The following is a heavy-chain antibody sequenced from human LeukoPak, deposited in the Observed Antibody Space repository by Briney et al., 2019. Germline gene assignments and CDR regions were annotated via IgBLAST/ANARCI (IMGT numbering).Heavy chain of an antibody. CDR1: GFTFSSYG. CDR3: AKENPRYGSSTSCYGFDY. CDR2: ISYDGSNK. D-gene: IGHD2-2*01. V-gene: IGHV3-30*18. Sequence: PGGSLRLSCAASGFTFSSYGMHWVRQAPGKGLEWVAVISYDGSNKYYADSVKGRFTISRDNSKNTLYLQMNSLRAEDTAVYYCAKENPRYGSSTSCYGFDYWGQGTLVTVSS. J-gene: IGHJ4*02.